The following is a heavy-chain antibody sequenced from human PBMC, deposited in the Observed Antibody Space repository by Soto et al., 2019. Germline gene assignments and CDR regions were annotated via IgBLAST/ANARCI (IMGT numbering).Heavy chain of an antibody. D-gene: IGHD2-2*01. Sequence: ASVKVSCKASGYTFTSYDINWVRQATGQGLEWMGWMNPNSGNTGYAQKFQGRVTMTRNTSISTAYMELSSLRSEDTAVYYCAREVPDCSSTSCLFDYWGQGTLVTVSS. V-gene: IGHV1-8*01. CDR1: GYTFTSYD. CDR2: MNPNSGNT. CDR3: AREVPDCSSTSCLFDY. J-gene: IGHJ4*02.